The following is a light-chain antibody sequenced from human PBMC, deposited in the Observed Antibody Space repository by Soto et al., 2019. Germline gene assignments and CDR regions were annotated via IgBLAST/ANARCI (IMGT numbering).Light chain of an antibody. CDR1: QDINHF. J-gene: IGKJ2*01. CDR2: DAS. V-gene: IGKV1-33*01. Sequence: DVQMTQSPSSLSASVGDRVTITCQASQDINHFLNWYQQKPGKAPNLLIYDASNLESGVPSTFSGTGSGTHVTLSITSLRPEDIATYDCQQYDRLPYTFGQGTKLDIK. CDR3: QQYDRLPYT.